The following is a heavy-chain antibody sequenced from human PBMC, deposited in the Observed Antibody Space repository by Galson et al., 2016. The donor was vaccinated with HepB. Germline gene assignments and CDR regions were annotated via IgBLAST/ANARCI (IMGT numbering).Heavy chain of an antibody. D-gene: IGHD3-3*01. V-gene: IGHV3-11*06. Sequence: SLRLSCAASGFTFSDYYMTWIRQAPGKGLEWVSYIGTDSSYTVYADPVKGRFTISSHNAENSVYLQMNSLTSDDSGVYYCAARVGYYSIYFYGMDVWGQGTSVTVSS. CDR3: AARVGYYSIYFYGMDV. J-gene: IGHJ6*02. CDR2: IGTDSSYT. CDR1: GFTFSDYY.